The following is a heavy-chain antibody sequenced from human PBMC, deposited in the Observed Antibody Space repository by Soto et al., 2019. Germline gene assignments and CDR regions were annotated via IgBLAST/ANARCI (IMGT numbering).Heavy chain of an antibody. J-gene: IGHJ5*02. V-gene: IGHV1-18*01. CDR1: GYTFSNYG. Sequence: RASVKVSCKTSGYTFSNYGITWVRQAPGQPLEWLGWISLYSDGTSYAQKFRGRVSMTTDTSTTTAYMELRSLRSDDTAVYYCARVVPGAEAWFGPWGQGTLVTVSS. CDR2: ISLYSDGT. CDR3: ARVVPGAEAWFGP.